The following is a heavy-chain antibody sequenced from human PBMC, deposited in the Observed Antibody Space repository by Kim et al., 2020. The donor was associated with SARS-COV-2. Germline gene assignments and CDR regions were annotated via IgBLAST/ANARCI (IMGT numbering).Heavy chain of an antibody. CDR3: AKGQVSGGYCSGGSCDHYYYYGMDV. D-gene: IGHD2-15*01. CDR1: GFTFSSYA. Sequence: GGSLRLSCAASGFTFSSYAMSWVRQAPGKGLEWVSAISGSGGSTYYADSVKGRFTISRDNSKNTLYLQMNSLRAEDTAVYYCAKGQVSGGYCSGGSCDHYYYYGMDVWGQGTTVTVSS. CDR2: ISGSGGST. J-gene: IGHJ6*02. V-gene: IGHV3-23*01.